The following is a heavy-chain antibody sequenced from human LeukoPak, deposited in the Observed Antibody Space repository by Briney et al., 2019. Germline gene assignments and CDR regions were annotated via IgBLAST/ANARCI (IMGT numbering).Heavy chain of an antibody. J-gene: IGHJ5*02. CDR1: GDSISSGDYY. Sequence: PSETLSLTCTVSGDSISSGDYYWSWIRQPPGKGLEWIGYVYYSGSTYYDPSLRSRVTISIDTSKNQFFLMLTSVTAADTAVYYCARSRFRVSATYSCWFDPWGQGTLVTASS. D-gene: IGHD3-10*01. V-gene: IGHV4-30-4*02. CDR2: VYYSGST. CDR3: ARSRFRVSATYSCWFDP.